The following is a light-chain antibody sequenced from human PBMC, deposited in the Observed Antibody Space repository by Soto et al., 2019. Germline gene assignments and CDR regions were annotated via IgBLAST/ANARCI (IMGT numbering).Light chain of an antibody. CDR1: SSDVGSYIF. CDR2: EGS. J-gene: IGLJ1*01. CDR3: CSYAGSSTYV. V-gene: IGLV2-23*01. Sequence: QSVLPQPASVSGSPGQSITISCTGTSSDVGSYIFVSWFQQHPGKAPKLMIYEGSKRPSGVSNRFSGSKSGNTASPTISGLQAEDEADYYCCSYAGSSTYVFGTGTKVTVL.